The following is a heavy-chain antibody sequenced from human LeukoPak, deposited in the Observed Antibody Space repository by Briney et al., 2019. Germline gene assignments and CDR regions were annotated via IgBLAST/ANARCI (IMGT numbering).Heavy chain of an antibody. CDR3: AREISVAGTMIDY. V-gene: IGHV1-2*02. CDR1: GYSFSTSW. Sequence: KAGESLKISCEASGYSFSTSWIGWVRQMPGKGLEWMGWINPHSGGTNYAQKFQGRVTMTRDTSISTAYMEVIRLTSDDTAIYFCAREISVAGTMIDYWGQGTLVTVSS. J-gene: IGHJ4*02. D-gene: IGHD6-19*01. CDR2: INPHSGGT.